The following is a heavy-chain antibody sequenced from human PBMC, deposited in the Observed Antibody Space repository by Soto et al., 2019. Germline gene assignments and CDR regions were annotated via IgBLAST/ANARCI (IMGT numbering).Heavy chain of an antibody. V-gene: IGHV4-59*01. J-gene: IGHJ4*02. CDR1: GGSITGSY. CDR3: AREGNSDATGYANLDS. Sequence: SETLSLTFSVSGGSITGSYWNWIRQPPGKTLEWIGYVYYSGSTSYNRSLMSRVTISVDTSKNQFSLNLRSVTSADTALYYCAREGNSDATGYANLDSWRQGILVTVSS. CDR2: VYYSGST. D-gene: IGHD2-2*01.